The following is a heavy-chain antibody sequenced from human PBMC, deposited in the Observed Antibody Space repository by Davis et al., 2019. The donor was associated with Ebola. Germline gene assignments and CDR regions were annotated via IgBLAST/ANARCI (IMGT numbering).Heavy chain of an antibody. CDR2: INTDGSRT. J-gene: IGHJ4*02. V-gene: IGHV3-74*03. Sequence: PGGSLRLSCAASGFAFNTYWMHWVRQAPGKGLVWVSRINTDGSRTTYADSVRGRFTISRDNAKNTLYLEMNSLRVEDSAVYYCARPSGSNAPSEYWGQGTLVTVSS. CDR1: GFAFNTYW. CDR3: ARPSGSNAPSEY. D-gene: IGHD4-23*01.